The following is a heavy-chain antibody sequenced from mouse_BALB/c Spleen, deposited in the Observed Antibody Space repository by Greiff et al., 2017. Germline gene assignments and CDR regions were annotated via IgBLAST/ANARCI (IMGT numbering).Heavy chain of an antibody. Sequence: EVQLQESGPGLVKPSQSLSLTCTVTGYSITSDYAWNWIRQFPGNKLEWMGYISYSGSTSYNPSLKSRISITRDTSKNQFFLQLNSVTTEDTATYYCAREDYGGYDALDYWGQGTSVTVSA. D-gene: IGHD2-4*01. V-gene: IGHV3-2*02. CDR1: GYSITSDYA. J-gene: IGHJ4*01. CDR2: ISYSGST. CDR3: AREDYGGYDALDY.